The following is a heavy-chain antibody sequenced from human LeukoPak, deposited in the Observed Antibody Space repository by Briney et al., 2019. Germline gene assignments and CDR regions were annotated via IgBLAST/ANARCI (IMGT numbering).Heavy chain of an antibody. D-gene: IGHD2-15*01. J-gene: IGHJ5*02. CDR2: MNPNSGNT. Sequence: ASVKVSCKASGYTFTSYDINWVRQATGQGLEWMGWMNPNSGNTGYAQKFQGRVTMTTNTSISTAYMELSSLRSEDTAVYYCARGRGYCSGGSCYHNENWFDPWGQGTLVTVSS. V-gene: IGHV1-8*01. CDR1: GYTFTSYD. CDR3: ARGRGYCSGGSCYHNENWFDP.